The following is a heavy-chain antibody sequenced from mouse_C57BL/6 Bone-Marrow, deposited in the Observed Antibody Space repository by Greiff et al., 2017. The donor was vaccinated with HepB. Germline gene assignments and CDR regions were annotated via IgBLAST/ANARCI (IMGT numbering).Heavy chain of an antibody. J-gene: IGHJ2*01. CDR1: GFTFSDYY. CDR2: ISNGGGST. V-gene: IGHV5-12*01. Sequence: EVQLVESGGGLVQPGGSLKLSCAASGFTFSDYYMYWVRQTPGKRLEWVAYISNGGGSTYYPDTVKGRFTISRDNAKNTLYLQMSRLKSEDTAMYYCARHGNYFDYWGQGTTLTVSS. CDR3: ARHGNYFDY.